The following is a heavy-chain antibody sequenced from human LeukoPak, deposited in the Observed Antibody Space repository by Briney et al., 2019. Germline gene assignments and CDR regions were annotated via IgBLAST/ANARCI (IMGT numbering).Heavy chain of an antibody. D-gene: IGHD5-18*01. CDR2: IYYSGST. CDR3: ARGTGYSYGTQSFDY. CDR1: GGSISSYY. V-gene: IGHV4-59*01. Sequence: SETLSLTCTVSGGSISSYYWSWIRQPPGKGLEWIGYIYYSGSTNYNPSLKSRATISVDTSKNQFSLKLSSVTAADTAVYYCARGTGYSYGTQSFDYWGQGTLVTVSS. J-gene: IGHJ4*02.